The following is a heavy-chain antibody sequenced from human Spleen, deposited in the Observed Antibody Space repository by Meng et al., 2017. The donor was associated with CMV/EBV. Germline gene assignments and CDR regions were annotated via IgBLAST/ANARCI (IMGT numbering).Heavy chain of an antibody. CDR2: INPDSGGT. V-gene: IGHV1-2*02. Sequence: ASVKVSCKASGYTYTGYYLHWLRQAPGQGLEWMGWINPDSGGTNYAQKFQGRVTMTRDTSISTAYMELSRLTSDDTAVYYCARVRGYCSITSCFGGLHFDYWGQGTLVTVS. J-gene: IGHJ4*02. CDR1: GYTYTGYY. D-gene: IGHD2-2*01. CDR3: ARVRGYCSITSCFGGLHFDY.